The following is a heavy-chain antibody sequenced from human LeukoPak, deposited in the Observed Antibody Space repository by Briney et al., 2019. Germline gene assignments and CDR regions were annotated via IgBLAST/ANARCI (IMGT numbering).Heavy chain of an antibody. J-gene: IGHJ4*02. CDR3: ARDRGGDHCFDY. D-gene: IGHD2-21*02. CDR2: IYYSGST. CDR1: GGSVSSYY. Sequence: SETLSLTCTVSGGSVSSYYWSWIRQPPGKELEWIGYIYYSGSTNYNPSLKSRVTISVDTSKNRFSLNLSSVTAADTAVYYCARDRGGDHCFDYWGQGTLVTVSS. V-gene: IGHV4-59*02.